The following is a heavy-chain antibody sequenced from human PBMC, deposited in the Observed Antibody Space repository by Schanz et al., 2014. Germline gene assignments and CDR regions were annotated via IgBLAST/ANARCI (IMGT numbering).Heavy chain of an antibody. Sequence: QVQLVQSGAEVKKPGASVKVSCKASGYTFNAYYIHWVRQAPGQGLEWMGRIIPITGITNYAQKFQGRVTITADKSTSTVYMELSSLRSEDTAIYYCARGNTIFGVVILGWLDPWGQGTLVTVSS. CDR3: ARGNTIFGVVILGWLDP. D-gene: IGHD3-3*01. CDR1: GYTFNAYY. V-gene: IGHV1-69*04. CDR2: IIPITGIT. J-gene: IGHJ5*02.